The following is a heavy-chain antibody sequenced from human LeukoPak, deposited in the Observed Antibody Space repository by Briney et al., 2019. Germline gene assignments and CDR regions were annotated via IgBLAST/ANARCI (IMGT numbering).Heavy chain of an antibody. CDR3: AKDIVVVPAAIGWFDP. CDR2: IRYDGSNK. Sequence: GGSLRLSCAASGFTFSSYGMHWVRQAPGKGLEWVAFIRYDGSNKYYADSVKGRFTISRDNSKNTLYLQMSSLRAEDTAVYHCAKDIVVVPAAIGWFDPWGQGTLVTVSS. J-gene: IGHJ5*02. V-gene: IGHV3-30*02. D-gene: IGHD2-2*02. CDR1: GFTFSSYG.